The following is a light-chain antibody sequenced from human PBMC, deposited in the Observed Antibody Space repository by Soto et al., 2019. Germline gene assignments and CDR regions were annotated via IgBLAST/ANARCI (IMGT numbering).Light chain of an antibody. Sequence: DILLTPSPYSLAVSLGERATINCKSSQSVLYSSNNKNYLAWYQQKPGQPPKLLIYWASTRESGVPDRFSGSGSGTDFTLTISSLQAEDVAVYYCQQYYTNPFTFGGGTKVDIK. CDR1: QSVLYSSNNKNY. CDR2: WAS. V-gene: IGKV4-1*01. CDR3: QQYYTNPFT. J-gene: IGKJ4*01.